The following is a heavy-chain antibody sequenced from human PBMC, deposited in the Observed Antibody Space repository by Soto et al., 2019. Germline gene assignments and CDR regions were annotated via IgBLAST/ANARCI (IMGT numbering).Heavy chain of an antibody. Sequence: PSETLSLTCTVSGGSISSSSSYWGWIRQPPGKGLEWIGSMYYSGSTYHNPSLKSRVTMSVDTSKNQFSLMLSSVTAADTAVYYCARAPFITSLGLDTAMVTVFDYWGQGTLVTVSS. CDR3: ARAPFITSLGLDTAMVTVFDY. D-gene: IGHD5-18*01. CDR1: GGSISSSSSY. V-gene: IGHV4-39*01. J-gene: IGHJ4*02. CDR2: MYYSGST.